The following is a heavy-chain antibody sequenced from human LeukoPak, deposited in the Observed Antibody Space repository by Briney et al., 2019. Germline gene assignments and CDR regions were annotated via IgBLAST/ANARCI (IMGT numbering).Heavy chain of an antibody. CDR1: GFTFSSYG. CDR3: AKGGHYSWFDP. Sequence: TGGSLRLSCAPSGFTFSSYGMHWVRQAPGKGLEWVSLISYDGSNKYYADSVKGRFTISRDNSKNTLYLQMNSLRAEDTAVYYCAKGGHYSWFDPWGQGTLVIVSS. V-gene: IGHV3-30*18. J-gene: IGHJ5*02. CDR2: ISYDGSNK. D-gene: IGHD1-26*01.